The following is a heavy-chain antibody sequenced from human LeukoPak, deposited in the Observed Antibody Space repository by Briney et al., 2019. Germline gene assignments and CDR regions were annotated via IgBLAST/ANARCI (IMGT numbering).Heavy chain of an antibody. CDR1: GGSIRSYY. Sequence: SETLSLTCTVSGGSIRSYYWSWIRQPAGKGLEWIGRIYTSGSTNYNPSLKSRVTMSVDTSKNQFSLKLSSVTAADTAVYYCARDKYDFWSGYFDYWGQGTLVTVSS. CDR3: ARDKYDFWSGYFDY. CDR2: IYTSGST. D-gene: IGHD3-3*01. V-gene: IGHV4-4*07. J-gene: IGHJ4*02.